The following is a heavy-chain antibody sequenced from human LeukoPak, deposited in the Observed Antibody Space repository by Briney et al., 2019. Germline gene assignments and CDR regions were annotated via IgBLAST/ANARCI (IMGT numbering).Heavy chain of an antibody. CDR1: GFTVSSNY. CDR2: IYSGGST. V-gene: IGHV3-53*05. CDR3: VSDPSYSSSSPHDY. J-gene: IGHJ4*02. D-gene: IGHD6-6*01. Sequence: PGGSLRLSCAASGFTVSSNYMSWVRQAPGKGLEWVSVIYSGGSTYYADSVKGRFTISRDNSKNTLYLQMSSLRAEDTAVYYCVSDPSYSSSSPHDYWGQGTLVTVSS.